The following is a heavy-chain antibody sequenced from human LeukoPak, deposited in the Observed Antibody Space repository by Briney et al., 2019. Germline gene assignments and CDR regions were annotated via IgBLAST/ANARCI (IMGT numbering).Heavy chain of an antibody. CDR2: ISWNSGSI. CDR1: GFTFNDYA. J-gene: IGHJ4*02. CDR3: AKVRSGYDEYYFDY. V-gene: IGHV3-9*01. D-gene: IGHD5-12*01. Sequence: GRSLRLSCAASGFTFNDYAMHWVRQAPGKGLEWVPGISWNSGSIGYADSVKGRFTISRDNAKNSLYLQMNSLRAEDTALYYCAKVRSGYDEYYFDYWGQGTLVTVSS.